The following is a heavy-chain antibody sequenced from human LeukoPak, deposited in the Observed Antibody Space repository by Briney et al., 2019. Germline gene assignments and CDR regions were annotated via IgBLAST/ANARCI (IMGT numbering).Heavy chain of an antibody. Sequence: GESLTLSCAASGLTLNYYSMDWVRQAPGKGLEWVASITTSSSYIYYADSVRGRFTISRDNAKNSLYLQMSSLRAEDTAVYYCARDGMVGATKWGHFDFWGQGTRVTVSS. J-gene: IGHJ4*02. D-gene: IGHD1-26*01. CDR1: GLTLNYYS. CDR2: ITTSSSYI. V-gene: IGHV3-21*01. CDR3: ARDGMVGATKWGHFDF.